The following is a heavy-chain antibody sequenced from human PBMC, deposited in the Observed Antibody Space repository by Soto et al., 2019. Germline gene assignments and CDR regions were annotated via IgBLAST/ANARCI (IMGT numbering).Heavy chain of an antibody. CDR2: IIPIFGTA. V-gene: IGHV1-69*13. CDR1: GGTFSSYA. J-gene: IGHJ4*02. D-gene: IGHD6-19*01. Sequence: SVKVSCKASGGTFSSYAISWVRQAPGQGLEWMGGIIPIFGTANYAQKFQGSVTITADESTSTAYMELSSLRSEDTAVYYCASDHSIAVAGTKYDYWGQGTLVTVSS. CDR3: ASDHSIAVAGTKYDY.